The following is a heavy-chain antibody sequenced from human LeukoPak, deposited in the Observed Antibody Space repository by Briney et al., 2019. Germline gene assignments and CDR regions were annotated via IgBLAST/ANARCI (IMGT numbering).Heavy chain of an antibody. V-gene: IGHV4-34*01. CDR3: ASGRWNYFDY. Sequence: KASETLSLTCAVYGGSFSGYYWSWIRQPPGKGLEWIGEINHSGSTNYNPSLKSRVTISADTSKNQFSLKLSSVTAADTAVYYCASGRWNYFDYWGQGTLVTVSS. J-gene: IGHJ4*02. CDR2: INHSGST. D-gene: IGHD4-23*01. CDR1: GGSFSGYY.